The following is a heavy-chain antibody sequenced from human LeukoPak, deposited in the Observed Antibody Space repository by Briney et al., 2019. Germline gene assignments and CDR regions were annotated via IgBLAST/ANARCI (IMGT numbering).Heavy chain of an antibody. CDR2: SSGSGGST. CDR3: ARTIFGVVHLYNYMDV. Sequence: GGSLRLSCAASGFTFSSYVMSWFRQPPGKGLEWVSASSGSGGSTYYADSVKGRFTISRDNSKNTLYLQMNSLRAEDTAVYYCARTIFGVVHLYNYMDVWGKGTTVTVSS. J-gene: IGHJ6*03. CDR1: GFTFSSYV. V-gene: IGHV3-23*01. D-gene: IGHD3-3*01.